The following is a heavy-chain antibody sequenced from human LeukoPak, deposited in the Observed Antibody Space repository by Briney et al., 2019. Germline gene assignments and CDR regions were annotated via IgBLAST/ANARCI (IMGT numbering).Heavy chain of an antibody. Sequence: SETLSLTCAVYGGSFSGYYWSWIRQPPGKGLEWIGEIYHSGSTNYNPSLKSRVTISVDKSKNQFSLKLSSVTAADTAVYYCARRNYYDSSGYQYYFDYWGQGTLVTVSS. CDR3: ARRNYYDSSGYQYYFDY. CDR2: IYHSGST. D-gene: IGHD3-22*01. V-gene: IGHV4-34*01. CDR1: GGSFSGYY. J-gene: IGHJ4*02.